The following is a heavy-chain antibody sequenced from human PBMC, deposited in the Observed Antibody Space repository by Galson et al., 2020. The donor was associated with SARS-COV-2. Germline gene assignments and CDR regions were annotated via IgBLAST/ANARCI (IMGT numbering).Heavy chain of an antibody. CDR2: ISWNSGSI. V-gene: IGHV3-9*01. J-gene: IGHJ4*02. CDR1: GFTFDDYA. Sequence: GGSLRLSCAASGFTFDDYAMHWVRQAPGKGLEWVSGISWNSGSIGYADSVKGRFTISRDNAKNSLYLQMNSLRAEDTALYYCAKLGAAAGRVYWGQGTLVTVSS. CDR3: AKLGAAAGRVY. D-gene: IGHD6-13*01.